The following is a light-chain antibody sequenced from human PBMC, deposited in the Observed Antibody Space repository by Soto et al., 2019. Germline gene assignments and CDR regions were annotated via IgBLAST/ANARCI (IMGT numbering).Light chain of an antibody. CDR2: GAS. V-gene: IGKV3-15*01. Sequence: EIVMTQSPATLSVSPGERATLSCRASQSVSSNLAWYQRKPGQAPRLLIYGASTRATGIPARFSGSGSGTEFTLTISSLQSEDFAVYHCQQYNNWPPITFGQGTRLEIK. J-gene: IGKJ5*01. CDR3: QQYNNWPPIT. CDR1: QSVSSN.